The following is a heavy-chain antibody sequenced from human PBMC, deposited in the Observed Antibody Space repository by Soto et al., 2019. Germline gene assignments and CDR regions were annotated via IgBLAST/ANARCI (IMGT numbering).Heavy chain of an antibody. D-gene: IGHD1-26*01. Sequence: GGSLRVSCAASVLICENFGMSWVRQAPGKGLEWIASISGSGFKKYYADSVKGRFTTSRDNSKSTVYLELNNLSAEDTAVYHCAKNQGVELVPLATVDWFDPWGQGSVVTVSS. V-gene: IGHV3-23*01. J-gene: IGHJ5*02. CDR3: AKNQGVELVPLATVDWFDP. CDR1: VLICENFG. CDR2: ISGSGFKK.